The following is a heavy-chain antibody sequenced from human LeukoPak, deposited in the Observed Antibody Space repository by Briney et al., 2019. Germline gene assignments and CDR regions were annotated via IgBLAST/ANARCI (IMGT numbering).Heavy chain of an antibody. V-gene: IGHV4-34*01. CDR3: ARGVDYYGV. J-gene: IGHJ4*02. D-gene: IGHD3-10*01. Sequence: NPSETLSLTCAVYGGSFSGYYWNWIRQPPGKGLEWIGEINHSGRTNYNPSLKSRVTISVDTSKKQFSLKLSSVTAADTPVYYCARGVDYYGVWGQGTLVTVSS. CDR1: GGSFSGYY. CDR2: INHSGRT.